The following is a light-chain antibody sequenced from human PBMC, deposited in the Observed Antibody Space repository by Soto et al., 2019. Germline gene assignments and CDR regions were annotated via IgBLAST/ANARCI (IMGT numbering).Light chain of an antibody. V-gene: IGLV2-23*01. CDR1: SSDVGSYNL. J-gene: IGLJ3*02. Sequence: QSALTQPASVSGSPGQSITISCTGTSSDVGSYNLFSWYQQHPGKAPKLMIYEDNKRPSGVSNRFAGSKSGNTASLTISGLQAEDEAHYYCCSYAPISTVVFGGGTKLTVL. CDR3: CSYAPISTVV. CDR2: EDN.